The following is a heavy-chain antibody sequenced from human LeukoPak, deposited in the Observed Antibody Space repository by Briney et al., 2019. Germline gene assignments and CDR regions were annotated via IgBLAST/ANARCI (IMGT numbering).Heavy chain of an antibody. Sequence: PGGSLRLSCAASGFTFSSYEMNWVRQAPGKGLEGVSYISSSGSTIYYADSVKGRFTISRDNAKNSLYLQMNSLRAEDTAVYYCARTQYYYGSGSPDYWGQRTLVTVSS. CDR1: GFTFSSYE. CDR2: ISSSGSTI. V-gene: IGHV3-48*03. J-gene: IGHJ4*02. CDR3: ARTQYYYGSGSPDY. D-gene: IGHD3-10*01.